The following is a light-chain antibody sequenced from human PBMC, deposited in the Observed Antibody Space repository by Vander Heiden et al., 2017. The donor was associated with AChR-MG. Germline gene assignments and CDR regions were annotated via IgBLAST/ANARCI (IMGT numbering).Light chain of an antibody. CDR3: QQYNVFPWT. J-gene: IGKJ1*01. CDR1: QSLGNW. Sequence: DIQMTQSPSTLSASVGDRVTITCRASQSLGNWLAWYQQKPVKSPKLLIYKASSLESGVPSRFSGSGSGTEFSLTISSLQPDDFATFYCQQYNVFPWTFGQGTKVEI. V-gene: IGKV1-5*03. CDR2: KAS.